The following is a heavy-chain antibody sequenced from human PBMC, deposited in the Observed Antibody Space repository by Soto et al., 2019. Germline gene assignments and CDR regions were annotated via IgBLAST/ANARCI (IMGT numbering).Heavy chain of an antibody. CDR3: AVTYCGGDCYFNNWFDP. Sequence: QVQLVQSGAEVKKPGSSVKVSCKASGGTFSSYTISWVRQAPGQGLEWMGRIIPILGIANYAQKFQGRVTITADKSTSTAYMELSSLRSEDTAVYYFAVTYCGGDCYFNNWFDPWGQGTLVTVSS. J-gene: IGHJ5*02. CDR1: GGTFSSYT. D-gene: IGHD2-21*02. V-gene: IGHV1-69*02. CDR2: IIPILGIA.